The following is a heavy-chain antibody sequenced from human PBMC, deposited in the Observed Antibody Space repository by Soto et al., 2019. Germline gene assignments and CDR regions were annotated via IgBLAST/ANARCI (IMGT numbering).Heavy chain of an antibody. CDR1: GGTFSSNA. V-gene: IGHV1-69*13. CDR2: IIPIFGTA. CDR3: ARDKAGRRFGELLGGMDV. Sequence: SVKVSCKASGGTFSSNAISWVRQAPGQGPEWMGGIIPIFGTANYAQKFQGRVTITADESTSTAYMELSSLRSEDTAVYYCARDKAGRRFGELLGGMDVWGQGTTVTVSS. D-gene: IGHD3-10*01. J-gene: IGHJ6*02.